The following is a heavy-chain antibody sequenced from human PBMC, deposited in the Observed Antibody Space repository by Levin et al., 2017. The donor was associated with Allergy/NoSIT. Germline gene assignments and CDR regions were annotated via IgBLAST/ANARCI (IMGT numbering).Heavy chain of an antibody. CDR3: VRAYRGQQLALTWGWFDP. CDR1: GDSIAGGNYY. CDR2: IYYTGSA. D-gene: IGHD6-13*01. Sequence: SETLSLTCTVSGDSIAGGNYYWSWIRQPPGTDLEWIAYIYYTGSAYYNPSLRSRATISVDTSKNQFSLKLDSVTAADTAVYYCVRAYRGQQLALTWGWFDPWGQGTLVTVSS. V-gene: IGHV4-30-4*01. J-gene: IGHJ5*02.